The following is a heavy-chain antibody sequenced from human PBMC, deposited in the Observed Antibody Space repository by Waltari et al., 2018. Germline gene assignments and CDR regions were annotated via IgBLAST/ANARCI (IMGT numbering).Heavy chain of an antibody. CDR2: INHSGST. CDR3: ARGRYYDLPPPPVHYYYYMDV. V-gene: IGHV4-34*01. J-gene: IGHJ6*03. D-gene: IGHD3-3*01. Sequence: QVQLQQWGAGLLKPSETLSLTCAVYGGSFSGYYWSWIRQPPGKGLEWIGEINHSGSTNYNPSLKSRVTISVDTSENQFSLKLSSVTAADTAVYYCARGRYYDLPPPPVHYYYYMDVWGKGTTVTISS. CDR1: GGSFSGYY.